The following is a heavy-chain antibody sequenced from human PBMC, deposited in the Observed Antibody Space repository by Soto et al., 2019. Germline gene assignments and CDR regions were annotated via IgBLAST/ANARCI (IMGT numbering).Heavy chain of an antibody. D-gene: IGHD3-22*01. V-gene: IGHV1-24*01. CDR2: FDPEDGET. J-gene: IGHJ4*02. CDR1: GYTLTELS. Sequence: ASVKVSCKVSGYTLTELSMHWVRQAPGKGLEWMGGFDPEDGETIYAQKFQGRVTMTEDTSTDTAYMELSSLRSEDTAVYYCATIAYDSSGYYYPYYFDYWGQGTLVTVSS. CDR3: ATIAYDSSGYYYPYYFDY.